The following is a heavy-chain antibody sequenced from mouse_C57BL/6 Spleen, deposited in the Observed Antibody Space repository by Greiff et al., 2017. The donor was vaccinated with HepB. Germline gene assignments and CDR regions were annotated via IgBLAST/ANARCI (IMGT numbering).Heavy chain of an antibody. J-gene: IGHJ2*01. CDR2: IDPEDGDT. Sequence: VQLQQSGAELVRPGASVKLSCTASGFNIKDYYMHWVKQRPEQGLEWIGRIDPEDGDTEYAPKFQGKATMTADTSSNTAYLQLSSLTSEDTAVYYCTRFITTVVAGIDYWGQGTTLTVSS. CDR3: TRFITTVVAGIDY. V-gene: IGHV14-1*01. CDR1: GFNIKDYY. D-gene: IGHD1-1*01.